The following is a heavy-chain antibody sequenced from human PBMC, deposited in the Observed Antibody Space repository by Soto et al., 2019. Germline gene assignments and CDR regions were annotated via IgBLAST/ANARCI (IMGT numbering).Heavy chain of an antibody. CDR2: ISSGSSYI. CDR1: GFTFSGYT. Sequence: LRLSCAASGFTFSGYTMNWVRQAPGKGLEWISSISSGSSYIYYAGSVKGRFTISRDNARNSLFLEMKSLRADDTAVYYCARDILSGGAYPDSWGQGTKVTVSS. J-gene: IGHJ5*01. V-gene: IGHV3-21*01. D-gene: IGHD3-10*01. CDR3: ARDILSGGAYPDS.